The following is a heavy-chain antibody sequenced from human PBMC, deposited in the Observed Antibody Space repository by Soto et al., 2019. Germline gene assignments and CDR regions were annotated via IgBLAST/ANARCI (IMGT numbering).Heavy chain of an antibody. J-gene: IGHJ5*02. CDR3: AKAMNTVTAADWLDP. V-gene: IGHV3-23*01. Sequence: GGSLRLSCAASGFTFANYAMSWVRQAPGKGLEWVSDIVGGGDITYYADSVKGRFTISRDNSKNTLFLQMNSLRAEDTAVYYCAKAMNTVTAADWLDPWGQGTPVTVSS. CDR2: IVGGGDIT. D-gene: IGHD4-4*01. CDR1: GFTFANYA.